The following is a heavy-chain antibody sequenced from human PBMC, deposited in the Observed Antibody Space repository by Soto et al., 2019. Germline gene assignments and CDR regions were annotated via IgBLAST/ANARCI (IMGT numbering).Heavy chain of an antibody. CDR1: GYTFTSYG. J-gene: IGHJ6*02. V-gene: IGHV1-18*04. D-gene: IGHD3-9*01. CDR3: ARDQGSYDILTGYSSYYYYGMDV. CDR2: ISAYNGNT. Sequence: GASVKVSCKASGYTFTSYGISWVRQAPGQGLEWMGWISAYNGNTNYAQKLQGRVTMTTDTSTSTAYMELRSLRSDDTAVYYCARDQGSYDILTGYSSYYYYGMDVWGQGTTVTVSS.